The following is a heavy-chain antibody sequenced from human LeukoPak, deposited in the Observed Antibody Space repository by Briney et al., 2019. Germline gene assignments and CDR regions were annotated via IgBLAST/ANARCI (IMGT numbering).Heavy chain of an antibody. J-gene: IGHJ4*02. D-gene: IGHD6-13*01. CDR3: AKPQSSSWYGFDY. CDR2: ISGSGGST. CDR1: GFTVSSNY. V-gene: IGHV3-23*01. Sequence: GGSLRLSCAASGFTVSSNYMSWVRQAPGKGLEWVSAISGSGGSTYYADSVKGRFTISRDNSKNTLYLQMNSLRAEDTAVYYCAKPQSSSWYGFDYWGQGTLVTVSS.